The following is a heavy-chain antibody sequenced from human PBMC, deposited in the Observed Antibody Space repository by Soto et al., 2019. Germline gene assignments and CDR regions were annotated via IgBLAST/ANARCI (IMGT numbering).Heavy chain of an antibody. CDR3: ARQGKGNSWLDP. V-gene: IGHV3-73*01. Sequence: EVQLVESGGGLVQPGGSLKLSCAASGFIFSDSVMHWVRQASGKGLEWVGRMRMKVDNYATTYAASVKGRFIISRDDSKNTAYLQMNSLKTADTAMYYCARQGKGNSWLDPWGQGSLVIVSS. CDR2: MRMKVDNYAT. J-gene: IGHJ5*02. D-gene: IGHD3-10*01. CDR1: GFIFSDSV.